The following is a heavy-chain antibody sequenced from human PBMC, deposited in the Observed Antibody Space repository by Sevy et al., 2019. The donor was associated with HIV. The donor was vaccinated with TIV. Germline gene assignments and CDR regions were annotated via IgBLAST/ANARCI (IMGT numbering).Heavy chain of an antibody. V-gene: IGHV3-53*01. CDR2: SYSDDSR. Sequence: LSLTCAASGFTVTNNYISWVRQAPGKGLDWVALSYSDDSRYFADSVRGRFTISRCSLKNTLYLQMNSLRAEDTAVYYCARLHPHIAAARAMDVWGQGTTVTVSS. CDR1: GFTVTNNY. CDR3: ARLHPHIAAARAMDV. D-gene: IGHD6-13*01. J-gene: IGHJ6*02.